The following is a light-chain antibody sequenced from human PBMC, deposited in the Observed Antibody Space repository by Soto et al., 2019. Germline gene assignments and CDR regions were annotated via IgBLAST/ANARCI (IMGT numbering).Light chain of an antibody. Sequence: HSVLTQPPSVSAAPGQKVTISCSGSSSNIGNYYVCWYQHLPGTVPKFLIYENDKRPSGIPDRFSGSKSGTSATLDITGLQTGDEADYYCAAWDGNLRAVVFGGGTKLTVL. CDR1: SSNIGNYY. J-gene: IGLJ2*01. CDR2: END. V-gene: IGLV1-51*02. CDR3: AAWDGNLRAVV.